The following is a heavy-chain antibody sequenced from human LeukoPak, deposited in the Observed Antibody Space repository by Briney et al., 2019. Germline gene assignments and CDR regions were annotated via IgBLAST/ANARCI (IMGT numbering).Heavy chain of an antibody. CDR2: ISSSSSYI. Sequence: GGSLRLSCAASGFTFSSYSMNWVRQAPGKGLEWVSSISSSSSYIYYADSVKGRFTISRDNSKNTLYLQMDSLRAEDTAVYYCAKESQLSYSGTFYIDYWGQGTLVTVSS. V-gene: IGHV3-21*01. D-gene: IGHD1-26*01. J-gene: IGHJ4*02. CDR3: AKESQLSYSGTFYIDY. CDR1: GFTFSSYS.